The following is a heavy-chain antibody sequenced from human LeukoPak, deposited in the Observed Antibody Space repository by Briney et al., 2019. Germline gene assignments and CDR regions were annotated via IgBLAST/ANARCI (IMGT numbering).Heavy chain of an antibody. CDR1: GYTFTSYG. V-gene: IGHV1-69*13. CDR3: ALQPDYYYYGMDV. D-gene: IGHD1-1*01. CDR2: IIPIFGTA. J-gene: IGHJ6*02. Sequence: SVKVPCKASGYTFTSYGISWVRQAPGQGLEWMGGIIPIFGTANYAQKFQGRVTITADESTSTAYMELSSLRSEDTAVYYCALQPDYYYYGMDVWGQGTTVTVSS.